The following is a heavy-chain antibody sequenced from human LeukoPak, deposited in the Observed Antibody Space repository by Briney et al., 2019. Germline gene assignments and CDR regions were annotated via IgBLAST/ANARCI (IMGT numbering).Heavy chain of an antibody. D-gene: IGHD3-22*01. CDR2: INHSGST. CDR3: ARGWVSDY. J-gene: IGHJ4*02. CDR1: GGSISSGGYY. V-gene: IGHV4-30-2*01. Sequence: SQTLSLTCTVSGGSISSGGYYWSWIRQPPGRGLEWIGEINHSGSTNYNPSLKSRVTISVDTSKNQFSLKLSSVTAADTAVYYCARGWVSDYWGQGTLVTVSS.